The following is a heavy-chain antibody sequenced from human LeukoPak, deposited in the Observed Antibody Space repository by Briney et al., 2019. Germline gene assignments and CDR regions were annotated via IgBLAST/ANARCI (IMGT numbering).Heavy chain of an antibody. CDR2: INPNSGGT. Sequence: GASVKVSCKDSEYTFTDYYIHWVRQAPGQGLEWMGWINPNSGGTNYAQNFQGRVTMTRDTSISTAYMELSRLRSDDTAVYYCARSEVQTYYDILTGYYPPYDAFDIWGQGTMVTVSS. D-gene: IGHD3-9*01. J-gene: IGHJ3*02. CDR3: ARSEVQTYYDILTGYYPPYDAFDI. CDR1: EYTFTDYY. V-gene: IGHV1-2*02.